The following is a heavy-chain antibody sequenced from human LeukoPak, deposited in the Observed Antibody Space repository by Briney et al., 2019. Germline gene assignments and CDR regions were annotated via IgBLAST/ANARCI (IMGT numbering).Heavy chain of an antibody. CDR3: AKGGFWSGSHYSYMDV. J-gene: IGHJ6*03. CDR2: ISGSGGST. V-gene: IGHV3-23*01. CDR1: GFTFSSYA. Sequence: GGSLRLSCAASGFTFSSYAMSWVRQAPGKGLEWVSAISGSGGSTYYADSVKGRFTISRDNSKNTLYLQMNSLRAEDTAVYYCAKGGFWSGSHYSYMDVWGEGTTVTVSS. D-gene: IGHD3-3*01.